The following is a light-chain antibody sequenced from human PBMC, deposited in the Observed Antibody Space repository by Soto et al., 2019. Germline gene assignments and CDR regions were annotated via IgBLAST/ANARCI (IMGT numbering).Light chain of an antibody. CDR2: DAS. Sequence: EIVLTQSPATLSFSPGERATLSCRASQSVNSYLAWYQQRPGQAPRLLIYDASNRATGIQARFSGSGSGTDFTLTISSLEPEDFAIYYCQQRSSWPPPTFGGGTRVDMK. CDR3: QQRSSWPPPT. CDR1: QSVNSY. J-gene: IGKJ4*01. V-gene: IGKV3-11*01.